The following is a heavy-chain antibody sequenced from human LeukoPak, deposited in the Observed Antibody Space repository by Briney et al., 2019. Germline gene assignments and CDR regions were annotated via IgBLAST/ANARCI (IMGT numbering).Heavy chain of an antibody. Sequence: PSETLSLTCAVYGGSFSGYYWSWIRQPPGKGLEWIGEINHSGSTNYNPSLKSRVTISVDTSKNQFSLKLSSVTAADTAVYYCARDLEGRPNAFDIWGQGTMVTVSS. CDR2: INHSGST. J-gene: IGHJ3*02. CDR3: ARDLEGRPNAFDI. V-gene: IGHV4-34*01. CDR1: GGSFSGYY.